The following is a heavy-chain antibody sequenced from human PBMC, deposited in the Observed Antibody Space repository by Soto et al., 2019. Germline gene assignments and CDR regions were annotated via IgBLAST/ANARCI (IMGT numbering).Heavy chain of an antibody. V-gene: IGHV3-11*01. Sequence: QVQLVDSGGGLVKPGGSLRLSCAASGFSFSNYYFTYIRQAPGKGLEWIAYISSSGTITHYADSVQGRFSISRDNAKYSLSLQLNDLRVEYTAVYYCARSLLGVGDPFDLWGQGTWVLVSS. CDR1: GFSFSNYY. CDR2: ISSSGTIT. CDR3: ARSLLGVGDPFDL. J-gene: IGHJ3*01. D-gene: IGHD2-15*01.